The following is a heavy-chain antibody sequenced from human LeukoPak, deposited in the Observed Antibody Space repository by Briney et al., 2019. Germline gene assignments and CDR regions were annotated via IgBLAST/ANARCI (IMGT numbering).Heavy chain of an antibody. CDR1: GYTFTVNY. CDR2: INPNSGGT. CDR3: ARDVGTGDANLFEP. V-gene: IGHV1-2*02. Sequence: ASVKVSCKASGYTFTVNYMHWVRQAPGQGLEWMGWINPNSGGTNYAQKFQGRVTMTRDTSISTAYMELSRLRSDDTAVYYCARDVGTGDANLFEPWGQGTLVTVSS. J-gene: IGHJ5*02. D-gene: IGHD7-27*01.